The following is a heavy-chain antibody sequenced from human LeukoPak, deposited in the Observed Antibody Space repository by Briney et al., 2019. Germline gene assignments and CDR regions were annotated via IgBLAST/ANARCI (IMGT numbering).Heavy chain of an antibody. CDR3: ARHATYYYDSSGYPYYYYYYMDV. CDR2: INHSGST. J-gene: IGHJ6*03. CDR1: GGSFSGYY. Sequence: MPSETLSLTCAVYGGSFSGYYWSWIRQPPGKGLEWIGEINHSGSTNYNPSLKSRVTISVDTSKNQFSLKLSSVTAADTAVYYCARHATYYYDSSGYPYYYYYYMDVWGKGTTVTISS. D-gene: IGHD3-22*01. V-gene: IGHV4-34*01.